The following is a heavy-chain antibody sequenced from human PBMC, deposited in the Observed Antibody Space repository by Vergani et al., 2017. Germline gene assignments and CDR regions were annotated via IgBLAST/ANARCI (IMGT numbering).Heavy chain of an antibody. CDR3: AKGGIVGATTGGYYYYYMDV. Sequence: EVQLLESGGGLVQPGGSLRLSCAASGFTFSSYAMSWVRQAPGKGLEWVSAISGSGGSTYYADSVKGRFTISRGNSKNTLYLQMNSLRAEDTAVYYCAKGGIVGATTGGYYYYYMDVWGKGTTVTVSS. V-gene: IGHV3-23*01. J-gene: IGHJ6*03. CDR2: ISGSGGST. D-gene: IGHD1-26*01. CDR1: GFTFSSYA.